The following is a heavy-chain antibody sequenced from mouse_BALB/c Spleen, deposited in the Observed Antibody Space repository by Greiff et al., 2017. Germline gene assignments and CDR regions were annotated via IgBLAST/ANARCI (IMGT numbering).Heavy chain of an antibody. CDR3: ARGGHYYGYAHFDY. CDR1: GFTFSSYA. D-gene: IGHD1-2*01. J-gene: IGHJ2*01. V-gene: IGHV5-6-5*01. CDR2: ISSGGST. Sequence: EVQLVESGGGLVKPGGSLKLSCAASGFTFSSYAMSWVRQTPEKRLEWVASISSGGSTYYPDSVKGRFTISRDNARNILYLQMSSLRSEDTAMYYCARGGHYYGYAHFDYGGQGTTLTVSS.